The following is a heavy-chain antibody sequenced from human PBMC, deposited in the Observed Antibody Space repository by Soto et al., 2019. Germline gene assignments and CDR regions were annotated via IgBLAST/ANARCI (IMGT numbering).Heavy chain of an antibody. D-gene: IGHD5-18*01. V-gene: IGHV4-30-4*01. J-gene: IGHJ6*02. CDR2: IYYSGST. Sequence: SETLSLTCTVSGGSISSGDYYWSWIRQPPGKGLEWIGYIYYSGSTYYNPSLKSRVTISVDTSKNQFSLKLSSVTAADTAVYYCARAGSYGDWGMDVWGQGTTVTSP. CDR1: GGSISSGDYY. CDR3: ARAGSYGDWGMDV.